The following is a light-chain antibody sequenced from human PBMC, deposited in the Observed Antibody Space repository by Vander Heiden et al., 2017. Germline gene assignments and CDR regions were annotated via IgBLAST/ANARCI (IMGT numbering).Light chain of an antibody. J-gene: IGKJ2*01. CDR2: KAS. CDR3: QQYSSYSFT. CDR1: QRMSIW. Sequence: DIQMTQSPSTLSASIGDRVTITCRASQRMSIWLAWYQQKSGKAPKLLIYKASSLESGVPSRFSGSGSGTEFTLTISSLQPDDFATYYCQQYSSYSFTFGQGTKLEIK. V-gene: IGKV1-5*03.